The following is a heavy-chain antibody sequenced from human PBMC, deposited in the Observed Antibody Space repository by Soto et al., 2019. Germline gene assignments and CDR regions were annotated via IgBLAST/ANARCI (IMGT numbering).Heavy chain of an antibody. J-gene: IGHJ4*02. CDR1: GGSISSGGYS. CDR2: IYHSGST. Sequence: SETLSLTCAVSGGSISSGGYSWSWVRQPPGKGLEWIGEIYHSGSTNYNPSLKSRVTISVDTSKNQFSLKLGSVTAADTAVYFCERHSIWLLLSDYWGQGSLVTVSS. V-gene: IGHV4-39*01. D-gene: IGHD3-22*01. CDR3: ERHSIWLLLSDY.